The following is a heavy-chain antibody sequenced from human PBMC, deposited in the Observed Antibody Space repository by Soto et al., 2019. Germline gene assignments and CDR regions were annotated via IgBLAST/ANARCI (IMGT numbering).Heavy chain of an antibody. D-gene: IGHD4-17*01. V-gene: IGHV1-3*01. Sequence: ASVKVSCKASGYTFTSYAMHWVRQAPGQRLEWMGWINAGNGNTKYSQKFQGRVTITRDTSASTAYMELSSLRSEDTAVYYCATPLDYGDYVWFDPWGQGTLVTVSS. CDR1: GYTFTSYA. CDR2: INAGNGNT. J-gene: IGHJ5*02. CDR3: ATPLDYGDYVWFDP.